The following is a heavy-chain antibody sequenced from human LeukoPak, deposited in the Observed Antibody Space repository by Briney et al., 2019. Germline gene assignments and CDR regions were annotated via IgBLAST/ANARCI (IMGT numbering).Heavy chain of an antibody. CDR1: GGSISSYY. D-gene: IGHD4-17*01. J-gene: IGHJ5*02. V-gene: IGHV4-59*01. CDR2: IYYSGST. CDR3: ASDYGDYNWFDP. Sequence: KPSETLSLTCTVSGGSISSYYWSWIRQPPGKGLEWIGYIYYSGSTNYNPSLKSRVTISVDTSKNQFSLKLSSVTAEDTAVYYCASDYGDYNWFDPWGQGTLVTVSS.